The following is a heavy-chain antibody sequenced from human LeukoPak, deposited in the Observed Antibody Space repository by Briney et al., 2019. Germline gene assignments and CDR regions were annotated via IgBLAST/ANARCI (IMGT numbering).Heavy chain of an antibody. CDR1: GFIFNSHS. CDR2: ISGTGGST. J-gene: IGHJ3*02. D-gene: IGHD3-22*01. Sequence: GGSLRLSCAASGFIFNSHSMNWVRQAPGKGLEWVSLISGTGGSTYYADSVKGRFTISRDNAKNSLYLQMNSLRAEDTAVYYCASRSKNYDSSGYYPDDAFDIWGQGTMVTVSS. V-gene: IGHV3-48*01. CDR3: ASRSKNYDSSGYYPDDAFDI.